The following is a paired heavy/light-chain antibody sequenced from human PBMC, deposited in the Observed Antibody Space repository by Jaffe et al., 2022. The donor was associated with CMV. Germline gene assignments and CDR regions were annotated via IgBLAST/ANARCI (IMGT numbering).Light chain of an antibody. V-gene: IGKV2-28*01. CDR2: LGS. Sequence: DIVMTQSPLSLPVTPGEPASISCRSSQSLLHSNGYNYLDWYLQKPGQSPQLLIYLGSNRASGVPDRFSGSGSGTDFTLKISRVEAEDVGVYYCMQALQTLYTFGQGTKLEIK. J-gene: IGKJ2*01. CDR1: QSLLHSNGYNY. CDR3: MQALQTLYT.
Heavy chain of an antibody. D-gene: IGHD6-13*01. Sequence: EVQLVESGGGLVQPGRSLRLSCAASGFTFDDYAMHWVRQAPGKGLEWVSGISWNSGSIGYADSVKGRFTISRDNAKNSLYLQMNSLRAEDTALYYCAKWGTSSWYPDYGMDVWGQGTTVTVSS. CDR3: AKWGTSSWYPDYGMDV. J-gene: IGHJ6*02. V-gene: IGHV3-9*01. CDR2: ISWNSGSI. CDR1: GFTFDDYA.